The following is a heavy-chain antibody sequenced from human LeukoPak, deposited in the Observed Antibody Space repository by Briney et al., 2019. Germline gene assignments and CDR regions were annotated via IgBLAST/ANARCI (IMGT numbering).Heavy chain of an antibody. D-gene: IGHD4-17*01. CDR1: GFTFSSYA. V-gene: IGHV3-23*01. J-gene: IGHJ3*02. Sequence: GGSLRLSCAASGFTFSSYAMSWVRQAPGKGLEWVSAISGSGGSTYYADSVKGQFTISRDNSKNTLYLQMNSLRAEDTAVYYCAKFGAVRVTTSWSAFDIWGQGTMVTVSS. CDR3: AKFGAVRVTTSWSAFDI. CDR2: ISGSGGST.